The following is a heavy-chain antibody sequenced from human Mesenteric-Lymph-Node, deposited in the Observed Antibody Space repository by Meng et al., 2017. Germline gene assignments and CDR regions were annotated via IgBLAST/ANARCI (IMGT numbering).Heavy chain of an antibody. CDR1: GFAFSDHY. CDR2: IKEDGSER. J-gene: IGHJ5*02. V-gene: IGHV3-7*01. CDR3: TRNEA. Sequence: GESLKISCAASGFAFSDHYMDWVRQAPGKGLEWVANIKEDGSERYYVDSVKGRFTISRDNPNKSLYLQMDSLRAEDTAVYYCTRNEAWGQGTLVTVSS.